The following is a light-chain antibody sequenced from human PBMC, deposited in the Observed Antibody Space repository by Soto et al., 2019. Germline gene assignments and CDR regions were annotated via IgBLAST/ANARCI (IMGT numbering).Light chain of an antibody. CDR1: SSDVGGYNY. CDR2: DVS. J-gene: IGLJ2*01. CDR3: SSYTSSSTV. Sequence: QSALTXPASVSGSPGQAITIFCTGTSSDVGGYNYVSWYQQHPGKAPKLMIYDVSNRPSGVSNRFSGSKSGNTASLTISGLQAEDEADYYCSSYTSSSTVFGGGTKVTVL. V-gene: IGLV2-14*01.